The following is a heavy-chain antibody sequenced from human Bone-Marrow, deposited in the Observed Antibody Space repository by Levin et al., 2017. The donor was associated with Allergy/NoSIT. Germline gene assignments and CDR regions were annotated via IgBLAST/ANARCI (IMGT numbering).Heavy chain of an antibody. Sequence: PSETLSLTCTVSGDSISTDGYYWSWIRQRPGKGLEWIGDIHYSGSTHYNPSLKSRVMISGDASKTVFSLRLNSVTAADTAVDFCARDRGYCTGNSCFSGFFDYWGQGTLVTVSS. D-gene: IGHD2-15*01. CDR2: IHYSGST. V-gene: IGHV4-31*03. CDR1: GDSISTDGYY. CDR3: ARDRGYCTGNSCFSGFFDY. J-gene: IGHJ4*02.